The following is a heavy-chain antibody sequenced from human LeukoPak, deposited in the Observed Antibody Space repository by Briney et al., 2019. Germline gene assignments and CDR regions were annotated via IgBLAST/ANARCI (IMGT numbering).Heavy chain of an antibody. CDR3: AGGQWELLHDY. D-gene: IGHD1-26*01. J-gene: IGHJ4*02. CDR2: INHSGST. CDR1: GGSFSTYY. V-gene: IGHV4-34*01. Sequence: PSETLSLTCAVYGGSFSTYYWSWIRQPPGKGLEWIGEINHSGSTNYNPSLKSRVTISVDTSKNQFSLKLSSVTAADTAVYYCAGGQWELLHDYWGQGTLVTVSS.